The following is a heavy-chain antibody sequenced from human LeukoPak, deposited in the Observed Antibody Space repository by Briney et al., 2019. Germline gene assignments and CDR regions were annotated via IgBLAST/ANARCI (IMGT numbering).Heavy chain of an antibody. Sequence: GRSLRLSYAASGFTFSSYDIHWVRQAPGKGLEWVAVISYDGSSKYYADSVEGRFTISRDNSKNTLYLQMNSLRAEDTALYYCARDSHRVKQCLVEYWGQGTLVTVSS. CDR3: ARDSHRVKQCLVEY. J-gene: IGHJ4*02. D-gene: IGHD6-19*01. CDR2: ISYDGSSK. CDR1: GFTFSSYD. V-gene: IGHV3-30*03.